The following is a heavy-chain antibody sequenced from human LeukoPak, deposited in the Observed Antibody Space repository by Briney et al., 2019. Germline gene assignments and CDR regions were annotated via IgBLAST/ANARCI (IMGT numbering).Heavy chain of an antibody. CDR3: AKANKGCYDY. J-gene: IGHJ4*02. Sequence: PGGSLRLSCAASGFTFSSYGMHWVRQAPGKGLAWVAVISYDGSNKYYAASVKGRLTISRDNSKNTLYLQMNSLSAEDAAVYYCAKANKGCYDYWGQGTLGTVSS. CDR1: GFTFSSYG. D-gene: IGHD4/OR15-4a*01. CDR2: ISYDGSNK. V-gene: IGHV3-30*18.